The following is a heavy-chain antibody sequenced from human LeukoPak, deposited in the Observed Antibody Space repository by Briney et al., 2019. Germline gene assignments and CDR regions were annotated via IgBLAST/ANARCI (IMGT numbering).Heavy chain of an antibody. Sequence: SETLSLTCTVSGGSISSYYWSWIRQPPGKGLEWIGYIYYSGSTNYNPSLKSRVTISVDTSKNQFSLKLSSVTAADTAVYYCARGVQLWHFDYWGQGTLVTVSS. CDR2: IYYSGST. D-gene: IGHD5-18*01. CDR3: ARGVQLWHFDY. CDR1: GGSISSYY. V-gene: IGHV4-59*01. J-gene: IGHJ4*02.